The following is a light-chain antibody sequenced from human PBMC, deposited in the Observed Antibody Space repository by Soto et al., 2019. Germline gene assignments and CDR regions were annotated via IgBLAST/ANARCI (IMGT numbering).Light chain of an antibody. CDR1: SSNIGNNC. Sequence: QSVLTQPPSASGTPGQRVTISCSGSSSNIGNNCVYWYQQRPGTAPKLLIYRSNQRPSGVPDRFSGSKSGSSASLAVSGLRSDDEADYYCAAWDDSLSSPIFGGGTKLTVL. CDR2: RSN. J-gene: IGLJ2*01. V-gene: IGLV1-47*01. CDR3: AAWDDSLSSPI.